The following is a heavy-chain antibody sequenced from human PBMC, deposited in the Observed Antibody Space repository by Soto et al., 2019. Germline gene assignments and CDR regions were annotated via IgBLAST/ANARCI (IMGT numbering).Heavy chain of an antibody. Sequence: GGSLRLSCAASGFTFGDYYMSWIRQAPGKGLEWVSYITSSSSYTNYADSVKGRFTISRDNAKNSLYLQMNSLRAEDTAVYYCARTLYGDNVDYWGQGTLVTVSS. D-gene: IGHD4-17*01. CDR1: GFTFGDYY. CDR2: ITSSSSYT. J-gene: IGHJ4*02. CDR3: ARTLYGDNVDY. V-gene: IGHV3-11*03.